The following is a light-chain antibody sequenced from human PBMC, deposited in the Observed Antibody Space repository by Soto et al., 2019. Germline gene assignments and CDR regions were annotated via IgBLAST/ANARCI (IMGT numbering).Light chain of an antibody. Sequence: DIQMTQSPSSLSASVGDRVTITCRTSQSISRSLNWYQQKPGRAPKLLIFAASTLQSGVPSRFSGSGSGTDFTLTISSLQPEDFGNYYCQQTYTTPSITFGQGTRLEIK. J-gene: IGKJ5*01. CDR1: QSISRS. CDR2: AAS. V-gene: IGKV1-39*01. CDR3: QQTYTTPSIT.